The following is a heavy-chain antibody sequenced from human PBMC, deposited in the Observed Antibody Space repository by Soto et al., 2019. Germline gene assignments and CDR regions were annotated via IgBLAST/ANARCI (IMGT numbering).Heavy chain of an antibody. V-gene: IGHV3-23*01. CDR2: ISGSDGKA. J-gene: IGHJ4*02. CDR3: ARWSFLDY. CDR1: GFSFSSYA. Sequence: GGSLRLSCTASGFSFSSYALSWVRQAPGKGLEWVSTISGSDGKAYYADSVKGRFSISRDTSKTTLYLEMTSLRVEDTAVYYCARWSFLDYWGQGTRVTVSS. D-gene: IGHD1-26*01.